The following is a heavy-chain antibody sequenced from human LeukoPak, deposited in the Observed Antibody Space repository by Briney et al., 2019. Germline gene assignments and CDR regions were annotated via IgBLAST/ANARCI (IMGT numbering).Heavy chain of an antibody. D-gene: IGHD2-8*01. J-gene: IGHJ4*02. CDR3: ATCTWLHYFDH. V-gene: IGHV3-53*01. Sequence: GGSLRLSCAASGFTFSSYAMSWVRQAPGKGLEWVSVIYPDGSTYYADSVKGRFTISRDNSKNTLYLQMNSLRAEDTAVYYCATCTWLHYFDHWGQGTLVTVSS. CDR1: GFTFSSYA. CDR2: IYPDGST.